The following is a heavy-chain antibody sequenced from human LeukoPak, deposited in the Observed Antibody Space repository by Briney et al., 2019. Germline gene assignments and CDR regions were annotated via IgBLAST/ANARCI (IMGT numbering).Heavy chain of an antibody. J-gene: IGHJ4*02. CDR1: GGSIDSYY. CDR2: IYYSGST. V-gene: IGHV4-59*01. CDR3: ARGRISSGWFAHFDY. Sequence: SETLALTCTVSGGSIDSYYWSWIRQPPGKGLEWIGYIYYSGSTNYNPSLKSRVTISVDTPKNQFSLRLSSVTAADTAVYYCARGRISSGWFAHFDYWGRGTLVTVSS. D-gene: IGHD6-19*01.